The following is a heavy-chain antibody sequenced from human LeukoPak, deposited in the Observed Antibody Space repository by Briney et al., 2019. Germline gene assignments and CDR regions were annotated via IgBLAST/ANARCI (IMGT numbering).Heavy chain of an antibody. CDR3: AKGGPSIVAAARYFDY. Sequence: GGSLRLSCAASGFTFSSYAMSWVRQAPGKGLEWVSAISVSGSSTYYAGSVKGRFTISRDNSKNTLYLQMNSLRAEDTAVYYCAKGGPSIVAAARYFDYWGQGTLVTVSS. CDR2: ISVSGSST. J-gene: IGHJ4*02. V-gene: IGHV3-23*01. CDR1: GFTFSSYA. D-gene: IGHD6-13*01.